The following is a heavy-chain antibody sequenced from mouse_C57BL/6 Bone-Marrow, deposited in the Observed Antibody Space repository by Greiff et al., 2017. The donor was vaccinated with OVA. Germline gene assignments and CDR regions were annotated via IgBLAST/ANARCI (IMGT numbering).Heavy chain of an antibody. D-gene: IGHD2-1*01. V-gene: IGHV1-18*01. Sequence: EVKLVESGPELVKPGASVKIPCKASGYTFTDYNMDWVKQSHGKSLEWIGDINPNNGGTIYNQKFKGKATLTVDKSSSTAYMELHSLTSEDTAVYYCARWGYGNYYAMDYWGQGTSVTVSS. CDR2: INPNNGGT. CDR3: ARWGYGNYYAMDY. J-gene: IGHJ4*01. CDR1: GYTFTDYN.